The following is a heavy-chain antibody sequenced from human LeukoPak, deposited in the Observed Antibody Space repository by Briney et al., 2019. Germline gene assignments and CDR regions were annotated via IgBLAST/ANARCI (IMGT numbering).Heavy chain of an antibody. CDR1: GGTISSSSYY. CDR3: AGHQSQLLFIPRSGWFDP. Sequence: SETLSFTCTVSGGTISSSSYYWRWIRQPPGKVLEWIGSSYYSGSTYYNPSLKSRVTMTVDTSKNQFSLRLSSVTTADTAVYYCAGHQSQLLFIPRSGWFDPWGQGTLVTVSS. V-gene: IGHV4-39*01. D-gene: IGHD2-2*01. J-gene: IGHJ5*02. CDR2: SYYSGST.